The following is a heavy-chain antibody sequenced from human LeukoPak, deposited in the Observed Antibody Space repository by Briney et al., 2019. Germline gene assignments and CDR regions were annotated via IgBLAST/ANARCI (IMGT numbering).Heavy chain of an antibody. CDR1: GFIFSSHW. CDR3: AGTVGSAPDYYGSGGFAVLDC. V-gene: IGHV3-7*02. D-gene: IGHD3-10*01. CDR2: INQTGSEK. J-gene: IGHJ4*02. Sequence: QPGGSLRLSCGASGFIFSSHWMSWVRQAPGKGLEWVANINQTGSEKYYVDSVKGRFTISRDNAKTTLFLQMNSLRAEDTAVYYCAGTVGSAPDYYGSGGFAVLDCWGQGTLVTVSS.